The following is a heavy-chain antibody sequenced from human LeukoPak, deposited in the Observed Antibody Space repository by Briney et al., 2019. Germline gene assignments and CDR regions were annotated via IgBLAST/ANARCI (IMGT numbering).Heavy chain of an antibody. CDR2: IYHSGST. CDR1: GDSISSSNW. V-gene: IGHV4-4*02. Sequence: SSGTLSLTCAVSGDSISSSNWWTWVRQPPGKGLGWIGEIYHSGSTIYNPSLKTRLTISLDKSKDQFSLKLTSVTAADTAVYYCAREAAGQWFDPWGQGTLVTVSS. J-gene: IGHJ5*02. CDR3: AREAAGQWFDP. D-gene: IGHD6-25*01.